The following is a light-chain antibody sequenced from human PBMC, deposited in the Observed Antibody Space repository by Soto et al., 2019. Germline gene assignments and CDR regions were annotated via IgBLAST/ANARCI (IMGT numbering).Light chain of an antibody. J-gene: IGLJ2*01. CDR1: SSNIGSNI. Sequence: QPVLTQPPSASGTPGQRVTIPCSGSSSNIGSNIVNWYQQLPGTAPKLLIYSNNQRPSGVPDRFSGSKSGTSASLAISGLQSEDEADYYCAAWDDSLNGVVFGGGTKLTVL. CDR2: SNN. V-gene: IGLV1-44*01. CDR3: AAWDDSLNGVV.